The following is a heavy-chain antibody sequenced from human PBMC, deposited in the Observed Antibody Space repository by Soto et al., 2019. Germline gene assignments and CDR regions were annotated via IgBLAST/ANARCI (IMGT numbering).Heavy chain of an antibody. CDR3: ATVTGNAFAI. J-gene: IGHJ3*02. CDR1: GGSISSGGYY. V-gene: IGHV4-30-4*01. Sequence: QVQLQESGPGLVKPSQTLSLTCAVSGGSISSGGYYWSWIRQPPGKGLEWIGYIFYSGDTYYSPSLQSRVSILVDTSKTQFSLKLSSVTAADTAVYYCATVTGNAFAIWGQGTMVTVSS. D-gene: IGHD1-20*01. CDR2: IFYSGDT.